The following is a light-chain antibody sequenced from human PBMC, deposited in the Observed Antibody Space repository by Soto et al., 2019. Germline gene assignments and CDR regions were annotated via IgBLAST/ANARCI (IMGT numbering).Light chain of an antibody. Sequence: QSVLTQPPSASGTPGQRVTISCSGSSSNMGTNTVNWYQQLPRAAPKLLIYSDNQRPSVVPDRFSGSKSGTSASLAITGLQSEDEADYYCAAWDGSLNHILFGGGTKLTVL. CDR3: AAWDGSLNHIL. CDR1: SSNMGTNT. J-gene: IGLJ2*01. V-gene: IGLV1-44*01. CDR2: SDN.